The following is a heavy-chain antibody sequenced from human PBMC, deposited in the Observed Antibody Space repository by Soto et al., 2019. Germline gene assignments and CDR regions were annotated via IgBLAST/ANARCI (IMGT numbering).Heavy chain of an antibody. D-gene: IGHD3-22*01. Sequence: EVQLVQSGAEVKKPGESLKISCKGSGYSFTSYWIGWVRQMPGKGLEWMGIIYPGDSATRYSPSFQGQVTISADKSISTAYLQWSSLKASDTAMYYCARLGYYDSSGYYSNYWGQGTLVTVSS. CDR1: GYSFTSYW. CDR3: ARLGYYDSSGYYSNY. J-gene: IGHJ4*02. V-gene: IGHV5-51*01. CDR2: IYPGDSAT.